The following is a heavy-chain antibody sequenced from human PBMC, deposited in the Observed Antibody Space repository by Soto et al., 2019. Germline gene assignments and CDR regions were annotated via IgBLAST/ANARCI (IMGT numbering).Heavy chain of an antibody. CDR1: GFTFRNYA. CDR3: AKEDYYYAMDV. CDR2: ISGSGGST. V-gene: IGHV3-23*01. Sequence: EVQLLESGGGLVQPGGSLRLSCVASGFTFRNYAMSWGRQAPGKGLEWVSGISGSGGSTYYADSVKGRFTISRDNSKHTVYLQMNTMRVEDTAVYYCAKEDYYYAMDVWGQGTTVTVSS. J-gene: IGHJ6*02.